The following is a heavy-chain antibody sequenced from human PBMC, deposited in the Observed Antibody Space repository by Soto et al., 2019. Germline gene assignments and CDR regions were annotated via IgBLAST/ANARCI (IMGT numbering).Heavy chain of an antibody. D-gene: IGHD3-16*01. CDR1: VGSFTGYP. J-gene: IGHJ4*02. V-gene: IGHV1-69*01. Sequence: QMEQSGAEVRKPGSSVKVSCKPLVGSFTGYPMPWVRRAPGQGFEGMGGFIPIHGTTEYAQKFQGRVTITADESTNRATLELTGLTSEDTAVYYCARGWGLVSWGQGTLVTVSS. CDR2: FIPIHGTT. CDR3: ARGWGLVS.